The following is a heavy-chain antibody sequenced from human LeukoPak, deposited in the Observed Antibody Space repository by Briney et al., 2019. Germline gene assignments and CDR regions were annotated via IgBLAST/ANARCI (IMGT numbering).Heavy chain of an antibody. Sequence: PSETLSLTCTVSGYSISSGYYWGWIRQPPGKGLEWIGNIYPTGSTYYNPSLKSRVTISVDTSKNQFSLKLSSVTAADTAVYYCARTGSSSWYVGDFDYWGQGTLVTVSS. J-gene: IGHJ4*02. V-gene: IGHV4-38-2*02. D-gene: IGHD6-13*01. CDR1: GYSISSGYY. CDR2: IYPTGST. CDR3: ARTGSSSWYVGDFDY.